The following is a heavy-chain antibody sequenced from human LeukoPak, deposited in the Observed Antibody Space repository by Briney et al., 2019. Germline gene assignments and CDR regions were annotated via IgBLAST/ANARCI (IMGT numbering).Heavy chain of an antibody. D-gene: IGHD6-13*01. CDR2: IIPIFGTA. V-gene: IGHV1-69*13. Sequence: ASVKVSCKASGGTFSSYAISWVRQAPGQGLEWMGGIIPIFGTANYAQKFQGRVTITADESTSTAYMELSSLRSDDTAVYYCARGYSSSWVWFDPWGQGTLVTVSS. CDR1: GGTFSSYA. CDR3: ARGYSSSWVWFDP. J-gene: IGHJ5*02.